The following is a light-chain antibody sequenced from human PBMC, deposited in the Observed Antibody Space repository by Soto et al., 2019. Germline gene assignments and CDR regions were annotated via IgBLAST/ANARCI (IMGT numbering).Light chain of an antibody. CDR3: QKYGSSPLT. Sequence: EIVLTQSPGTLSLSPGERATLSCSASQSVSSDSLAWDQQKPGQTPQVLIYRASSRATGIPDRFSGSGSGTDFTLTISRLAPEDFAVYYCQKYGSSPLTFGGGTKVEIK. CDR2: RAS. CDR1: QSVSSDS. V-gene: IGKV3-20*01. J-gene: IGKJ4*01.